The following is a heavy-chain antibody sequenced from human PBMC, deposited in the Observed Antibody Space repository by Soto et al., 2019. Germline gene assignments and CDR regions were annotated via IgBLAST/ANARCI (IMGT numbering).Heavy chain of an antibody. J-gene: IGHJ6*02. CDR3: AIRLVPGSGRSYYYYYGMDV. V-gene: IGHV3-48*02. CDR2: ISSSSSTI. Sequence: GGSLRLSCAASGFTFSSYSMNWVRQAPGKGLEWVSYISSSSSTIYYADSVKGRFTISRDNAKNSLYLQMNSLRDEDTAVYYCAIRLVPGSGRSYYYYYGMDVWGQGTTVTVSS. CDR1: GFTFSSYS. D-gene: IGHD3-10*01.